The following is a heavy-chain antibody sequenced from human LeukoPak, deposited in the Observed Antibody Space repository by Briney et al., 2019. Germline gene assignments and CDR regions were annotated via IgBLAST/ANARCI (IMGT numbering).Heavy chain of an antibody. CDR2: IDWNGGST. V-gene: IGHV3-20*04. J-gene: IGHJ4*02. D-gene: IGHD2-2*01. CDR3: ARVATRYCSSTSCYALDY. CDR1: GFTFDDYG. Sequence: PGGSLRLSCAASGFTFDDYGMSWVRQAPGKGLEWVSGIDWNGGSTGYAASVKGRFTISRDNAKNSLYLQMNSLRAGDTAVYYCARVATRYCSSTSCYALDYWGQGTLVTVSS.